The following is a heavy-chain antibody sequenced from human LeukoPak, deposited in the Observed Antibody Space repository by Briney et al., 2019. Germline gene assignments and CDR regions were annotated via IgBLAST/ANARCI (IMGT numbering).Heavy chain of an antibody. D-gene: IGHD6-13*01. J-gene: IGHJ4*02. V-gene: IGHV3-30-3*01. Sequence: GGSLRLSCAASGFTFSSYAMHWVRQAPGKGLEWVAVISYDGSNKYYADSVKGRFTISRDSSKNTLYLQMNSLRAKDTAVYYCARLYSSRMFDYWGQGTLVTVSS. CDR2: ISYDGSNK. CDR1: GFTFSSYA. CDR3: ARLYSSRMFDY.